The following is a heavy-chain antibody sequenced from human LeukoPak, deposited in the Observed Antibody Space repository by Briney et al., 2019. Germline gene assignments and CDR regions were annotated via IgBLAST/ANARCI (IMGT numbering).Heavy chain of an antibody. J-gene: IGHJ4*02. Sequence: GGSLRLSCAASGFIFSSYWMIWVRQAPGKGLEWVANIKQDGSEKYYVDSVKGRFTISRDNAKNSLYLQMNSLRVEDTAVYYCARGVTYGSGSDYWGQGTLVTVSS. V-gene: IGHV3-7*01. CDR1: GFIFSSYW. D-gene: IGHD3-10*01. CDR2: IKQDGSEK. CDR3: ARGVTYGSGSDY.